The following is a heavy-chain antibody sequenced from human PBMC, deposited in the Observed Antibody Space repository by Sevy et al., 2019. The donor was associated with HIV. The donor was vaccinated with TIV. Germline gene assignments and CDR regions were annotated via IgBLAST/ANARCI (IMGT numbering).Heavy chain of an antibody. J-gene: IGHJ4*02. CDR3: ARRYFDL. CDR1: GFTFDMYW. V-gene: IGHV3-7*03. CDR2: IRQDGNEI. Sequence: GGALRLSCDASGFTFDMYWMQWVRQAPGKGLEWVANIRQDGNEIYYAASVRGRFTISRDNAKGSLYLQMNNLRVEDTATYYCARRYFDLWGQGTLVTVSS.